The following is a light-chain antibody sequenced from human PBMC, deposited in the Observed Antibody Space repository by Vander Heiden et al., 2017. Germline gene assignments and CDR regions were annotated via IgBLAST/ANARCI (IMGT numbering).Light chain of an antibody. CDR2: INN. CDR1: SSNIGRNT. V-gene: IGLV1-44*01. CDR3: SAWDDSMNGLLV. Sequence: QSVLTQPPSASVTPGQRVTISFSGSSSNIGRNTVNWYQQLTGTAPKLLIVINNQRPSGVTDRFSGSKSGTSASTATSGLQAEDEADDYCSAWDDSMNGLLVFGGGTKLTVL. J-gene: IGLJ3*02.